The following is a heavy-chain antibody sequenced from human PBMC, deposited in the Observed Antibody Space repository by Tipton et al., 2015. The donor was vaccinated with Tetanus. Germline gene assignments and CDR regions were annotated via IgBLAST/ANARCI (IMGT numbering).Heavy chain of an antibody. CDR3: ARDPGAYYWYFDL. CDR2: ISDTGST. V-gene: IGHV4-31*03. D-gene: IGHD1-26*01. Sequence: TLSLTCTVSGGSISYGGYFWNWIRQHPGKGLEWIGYISDTGSTYYNPSLKSRITISVDTSKNQFSLKLTSVTAADTAVYFCARDPGAYYWYFDLWGRGTLVTVSS. J-gene: IGHJ2*01. CDR1: GGSISYGGYF.